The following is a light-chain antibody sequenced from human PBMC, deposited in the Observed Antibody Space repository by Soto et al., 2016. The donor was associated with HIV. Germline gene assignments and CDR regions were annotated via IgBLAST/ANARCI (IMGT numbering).Light chain of an antibody. V-gene: IGLV3-21*03. CDR1: NIGSKS. J-gene: IGLJ3*02. CDR3: QVWDSSSDHGV. CDR2: DDS. Sequence: SYELTQPPSVSVAPGKTARITCGGNNIGSKSVHWYQQKPGQAPVLVVYDDSGQPSEIPERFSGSNSGNTATLTISRVEAGDEADYYCQVWDSSSDHGVLGGGTKLTAL.